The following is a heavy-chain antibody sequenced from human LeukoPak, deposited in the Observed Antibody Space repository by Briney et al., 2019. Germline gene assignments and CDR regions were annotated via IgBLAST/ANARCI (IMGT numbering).Heavy chain of an antibody. CDR2: ISSSSSYI. Sequence: GGSLRLSCAASGFTFSSYSMNWVRQAPGKGLEWVSSISSSSSYIYYADSVKGRFTISRDNAKNSLYLQMNSLRAEDTAVYYCAGDLYYGSGSPPPRGWGQGTLVTVSS. J-gene: IGHJ4*02. CDR3: AGDLYYGSGSPPPRG. V-gene: IGHV3-21*01. CDR1: GFTFSSYS. D-gene: IGHD3-10*01.